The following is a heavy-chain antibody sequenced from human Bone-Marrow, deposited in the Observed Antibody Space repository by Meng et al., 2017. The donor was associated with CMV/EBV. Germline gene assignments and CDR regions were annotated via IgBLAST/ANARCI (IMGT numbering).Heavy chain of an antibody. V-gene: IGHV4-34*01. CDR2: INHSGST. CDR3: AREGHNSSGWSR. J-gene: IGHJ4*02. D-gene: IGHD6-19*01. CDR1: GGSFSGYY. Sequence: QVQLQPWGAGLLKPSETLSLTCAVYGGSFSGYYWSWIRQPPGKGLEWIGEINHSGSTNYNPSLKSRVTISVDTSKNQFSLKLSSVTAADTAVYYCAREGHNSSGWSRWGQGTLVTVSS.